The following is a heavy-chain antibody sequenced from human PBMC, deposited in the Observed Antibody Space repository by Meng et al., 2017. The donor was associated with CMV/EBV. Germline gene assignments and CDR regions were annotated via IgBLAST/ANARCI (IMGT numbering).Heavy chain of an antibody. CDR2: ISAYNENT. V-gene: IGHV1-18*01. J-gene: IGHJ5*02. CDR1: CYTFTNYD. Sequence: YCKASCYTFTNYDISWVRPAPGQGLEWMGWISAYNENTNYAQKLQGRVTMPTDTSTTTAYMELRSLRSDDTAVYYCARAHLGDWFDPWGQGTLVTVSS. CDR3: ARAHLGDWFDP. D-gene: IGHD2-15*01.